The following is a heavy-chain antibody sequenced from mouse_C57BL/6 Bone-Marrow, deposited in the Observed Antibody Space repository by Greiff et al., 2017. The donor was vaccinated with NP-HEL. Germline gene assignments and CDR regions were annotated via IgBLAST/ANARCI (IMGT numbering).Heavy chain of an antibody. D-gene: IGHD1-1*01. CDR3: ASDYYGSSYDWYFDV. CDR1: GFSLTSYG. V-gene: IGHV2-2*01. Sequence: QVQLKESGPGLVQPSQSLSITCTVSGFSLTSYGVHWVRQSPGKGLEWLGVIWSGGSTDYNAAFISSLSTSKDNSKSQVFFKMNSLQADDTAIYYCASDYYGSSYDWYFDVWGTGTTVTVSS. J-gene: IGHJ1*03. CDR2: IWSGGST.